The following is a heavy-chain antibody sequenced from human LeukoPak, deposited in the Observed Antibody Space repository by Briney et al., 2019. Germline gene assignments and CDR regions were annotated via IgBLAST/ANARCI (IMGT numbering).Heavy chain of an antibody. D-gene: IGHD3-3*01. CDR1: GFTVSSNY. J-gene: IGHJ4*02. V-gene: IGHV3-23*01. CDR2: ISGSGGST. Sequence: GGSLRLSCAASGFTVSSNYMSWVRQAPGKGLEWVSAISGSGGSTYYADSVKGRFTISRDNSKNTLYLQMNSLRAEDTAVYYCAKSLDYDFWSGYGYYFDYWGQGTLVTVSS. CDR3: AKSLDYDFWSGYGYYFDY.